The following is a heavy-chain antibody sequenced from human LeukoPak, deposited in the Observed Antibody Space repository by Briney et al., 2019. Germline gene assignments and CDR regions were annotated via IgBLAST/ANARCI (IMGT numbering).Heavy chain of an antibody. Sequence: GGSLRLSCAASGFTVSSNYMSWVRQAPGKGLEWVSVIYSGGSTYYADFVKGRFTISRDNSKNTLYLQMNSLRAEDTAVYYCARSGSYYKDYYYGMDVWGQGTTVTVSS. V-gene: IGHV3-66*01. CDR1: GFTVSSNY. J-gene: IGHJ6*02. CDR2: IYSGGST. D-gene: IGHD3-10*01. CDR3: ARSGSYYKDYYYGMDV.